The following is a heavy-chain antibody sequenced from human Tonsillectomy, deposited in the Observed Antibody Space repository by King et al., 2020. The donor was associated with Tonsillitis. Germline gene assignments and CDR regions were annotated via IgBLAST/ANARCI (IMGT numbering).Heavy chain of an antibody. D-gene: IGHD3-22*01. J-gene: IGHJ3*02. Sequence: QLQESGPGLVRPSETLSLTCTVSGGSFSSSYWSWIRQPPGRGLEWIGYIDYSGSTYYNPSLKSRVTISVDTSKNQFSLKLSSVTAADAAVYYCARLADSGYIDLKGSFDIWGQGTMVTVSS. V-gene: IGHV4-59*01. CDR1: GGSFSSSY. CDR2: IDYSGST. CDR3: ARLADSGYIDLKGSFDI.